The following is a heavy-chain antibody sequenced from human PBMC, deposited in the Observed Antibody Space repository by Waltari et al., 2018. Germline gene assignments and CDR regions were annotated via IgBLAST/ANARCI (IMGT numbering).Heavy chain of an antibody. CDR3: ARQGYSNYLIDY. Sequence: EVQLVQSGAEVKKPGESLKISCTASGYSFASYWIGWVRQMPGKGLEWMGIIYPSDSNTRYSPSFRGQVTISADKSIDTAYLQWSSLKASDTAMYYCARQGYSNYLIDYWGQGTLVTVSS. D-gene: IGHD4-4*01. CDR1: GYSFASYW. J-gene: IGHJ4*02. V-gene: IGHV5-51*01. CDR2: IYPSDSNT.